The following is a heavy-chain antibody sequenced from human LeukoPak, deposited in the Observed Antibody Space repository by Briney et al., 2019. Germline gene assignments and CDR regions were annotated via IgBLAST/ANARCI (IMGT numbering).Heavy chain of an antibody. CDR3: ARLEGIVGATIDY. D-gene: IGHD1-26*01. Sequence: SETLSLTCTVSGGSISSSSYYWGWIRQPPGQGLEWIGSIYYSGSTYYNPSRKSRVTISVDTSKNQFSLKLSSVTAADTAVYYCARLEGIVGATIDYWGQGTLVTVSS. J-gene: IGHJ4*02. CDR1: GGSISSSSYY. CDR2: IYYSGST. V-gene: IGHV4-39*01.